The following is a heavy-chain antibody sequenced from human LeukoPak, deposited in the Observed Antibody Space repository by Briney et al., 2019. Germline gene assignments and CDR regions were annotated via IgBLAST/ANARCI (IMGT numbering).Heavy chain of an antibody. V-gene: IGHV4-59*08. CDR3: AHSSRPGEFDP. Sequence: SENLSLNCTVSGGSISSYYWSWIRQPPGKGLEWIGYIYYSGSTNYNPSLKSRVTISVDTSKNQFSLKLSSVTAADTAVYYCAHSSRPGEFDPWGQGTLVTVSS. CDR2: IYYSGST. CDR1: GGSISSYY. J-gene: IGHJ5*02. D-gene: IGHD6-13*01.